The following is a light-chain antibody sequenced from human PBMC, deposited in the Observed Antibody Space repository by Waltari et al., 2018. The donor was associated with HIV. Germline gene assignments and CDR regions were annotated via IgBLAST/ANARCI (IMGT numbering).Light chain of an antibody. CDR2: DAS. J-gene: IGKJ5*01. CDR3: QQRSSWPLIT. Sequence: EIVLTQSPATLSLSPGERATLSCRASQSVSSYLAWYQQKPGQAPRLLIFDASNRATGIPARFSGSRSGTDFTLTISSLETEDFAVYYCQQRSSWPLITFGQGTRLEIK. V-gene: IGKV3-11*01. CDR1: QSVSSY.